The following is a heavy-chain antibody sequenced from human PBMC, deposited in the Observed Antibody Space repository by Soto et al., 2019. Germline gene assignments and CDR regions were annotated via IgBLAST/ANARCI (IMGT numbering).Heavy chain of an antibody. J-gene: IGHJ4*02. CDR3: ARFILTGHYDSLNS. Sequence: ASVKVSWKASGYTFTNYGINWVRQAPGQRLEWMGWINTLNGNAKYSQNFQDRVTITRDTSATTAYMELSSLRSEDTAVYYCARFILTGHYDSLNSWGQGTLVTVSS. CDR2: INTLNGNA. CDR1: GYTFTNYG. D-gene: IGHD3-9*01. V-gene: IGHV1-3*04.